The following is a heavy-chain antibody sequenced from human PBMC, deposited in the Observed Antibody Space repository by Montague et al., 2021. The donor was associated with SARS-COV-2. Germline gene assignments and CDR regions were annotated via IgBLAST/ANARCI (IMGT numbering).Heavy chain of an antibody. CDR2: AEHSGNT. J-gene: IGHJ4*02. D-gene: IGHD5-24*01. Sequence: SETLSLTCAVYGGSFHIFSWGWIRQSPGKGLEWIGEAEHSGNTKYNPSLKSRVTISVDTSKNQFSLNLTSVTAADTAIYYCARGTRAVQITPGFRYWGQGTQVAVSS. CDR1: GGSFHIFS. CDR3: ARGTRAVQITPGFRY. V-gene: IGHV4-34*01.